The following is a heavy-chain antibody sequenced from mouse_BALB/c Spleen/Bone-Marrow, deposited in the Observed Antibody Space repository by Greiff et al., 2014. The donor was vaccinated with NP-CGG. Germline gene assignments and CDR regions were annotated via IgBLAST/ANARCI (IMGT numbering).Heavy chain of an antibody. V-gene: IGHV2-3*01. CDR3: AKANRYGYAMDD. Sequence: VKLQESGPGLVAPSQSLSITCTVSGFSLSSYGVSWVRQPPGEGLEWLGVIWGDGSTNYHSALISRLSISKDNSKSQVFLKLNRLQTDDTAAYYCAKANRYGYAMDDWGQGTSVTVSS. D-gene: IGHD1-1*01. CDR2: IWGDGST. CDR1: GFSLSSYG. J-gene: IGHJ4*01.